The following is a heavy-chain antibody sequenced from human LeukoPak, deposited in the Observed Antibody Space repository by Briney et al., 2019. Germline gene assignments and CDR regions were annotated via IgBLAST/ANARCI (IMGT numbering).Heavy chain of an antibody. CDR2: IYYSGST. CDR3: ARDWGTYFDY. V-gene: IGHV4-31*03. J-gene: IGHJ4*02. D-gene: IGHD7-27*01. Sequence: SETLSPTRNVSGGSISSGGSRWSWIRQHPGKGLEWIGYIYYSGSTYYNPSLESRLTMSVDTSKNQFSLHLTSVTAADTAVYYCARDWGTYFDYWGQGTLVTVSS. CDR1: GGSISSGGSR.